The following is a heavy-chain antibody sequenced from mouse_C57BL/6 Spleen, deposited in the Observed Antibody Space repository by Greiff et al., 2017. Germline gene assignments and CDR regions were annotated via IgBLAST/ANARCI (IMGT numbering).Heavy chain of an antibody. J-gene: IGHJ3*01. CDR1: GFTFSDYG. V-gene: IGHV5-17*01. Sequence: EVQLVESGGGLVKPGGSLKLSCAASGFTFSDYGMHWVRQAPEKGLEWVAYISSGSSTIYYADTVKGRFTISRDNAKNTLFLQMTSLRSEDTAMYYCARNPLYGSSAWFAYWGQGTLVTVSA. D-gene: IGHD1-1*01. CDR2: ISSGSSTI. CDR3: ARNPLYGSSAWFAY.